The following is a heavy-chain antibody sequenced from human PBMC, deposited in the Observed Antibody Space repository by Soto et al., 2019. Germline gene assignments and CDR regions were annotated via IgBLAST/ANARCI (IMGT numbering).Heavy chain of an antibody. D-gene: IGHD6-19*01. CDR3: ARDVAVAGRLGSLNY. Sequence: SETLSLTCTVSGGSISSSSYYCGCIRQPPGKGLEWIGSIYYSWSNYYDPSLKIRVTISVDTSKNQFSLKLSSVTAADTAVYYCARDVAVAGRLGSLNYWGQGTLVTVSS. V-gene: IGHV4-39*07. CDR1: GGSISSSSYY. CDR2: IYYSWSN. J-gene: IGHJ4*02.